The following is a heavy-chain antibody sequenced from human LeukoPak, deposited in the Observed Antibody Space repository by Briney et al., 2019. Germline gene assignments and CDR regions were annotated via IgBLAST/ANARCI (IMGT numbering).Heavy chain of an antibody. V-gene: IGHV4-39*01. J-gene: IGHJ4*02. CDR2: IYYSGST. CDR1: GGSISSSSYY. D-gene: IGHD3-10*01. CDR3: ASFYGSGSYYPKPDY. Sequence: SETLSLTCTVSGGSISSSSYYWGWSRQPPGKGLEWIGSIYYSGSTYYSPSLKSRVTISVDTSKNQFSLKLSSVTAADTAVYYCASFYGSGSYYPKPDYWGQGTLVTVSS.